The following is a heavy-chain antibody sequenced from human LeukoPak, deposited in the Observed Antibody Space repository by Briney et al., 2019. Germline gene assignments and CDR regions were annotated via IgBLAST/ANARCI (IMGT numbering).Heavy chain of an antibody. CDR2: LYIGRET. V-gene: IGHV4-4*07. Sequence: PSETLSLTCTVSDVSISNYYWTWIRQPAGKGLEWIGRLYIGRETDYNPSLKSRVTMSVDTSISQFSLRLTSVTAADTATYYCARESRVLIGDGYYLDSWGPGTLITVSS. CDR1: DVSISNYY. J-gene: IGHJ4*02. D-gene: IGHD3-3*01. CDR3: ARESRVLIGDGYYLDS.